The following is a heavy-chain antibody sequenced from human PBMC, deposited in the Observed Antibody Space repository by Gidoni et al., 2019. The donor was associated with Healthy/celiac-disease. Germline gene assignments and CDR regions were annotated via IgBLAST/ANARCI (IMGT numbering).Heavy chain of an antibody. CDR2: IYSGGST. CDR1: GFPVSSNY. CDR3: ARGRRSGSYPRIFDY. Sequence: EVQLVASGGGLVQPGGSLRLSCAASGFPVSSNYMSWVLKAPGKGLEWVSVIYSGGSTYYADSVKGRFTISRDNSKNTLYLQMNSLRAEDTAVYYCARGRRSGSYPRIFDYWGQGTLVTVSS. J-gene: IGHJ4*02. V-gene: IGHV3-66*02. D-gene: IGHD1-26*01.